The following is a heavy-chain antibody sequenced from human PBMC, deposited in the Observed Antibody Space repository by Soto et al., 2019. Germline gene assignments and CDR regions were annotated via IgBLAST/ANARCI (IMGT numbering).Heavy chain of an antibody. Sequence: SVKVSCKASGGTFSSYAISCVRQAPGQGLEWMGGIIPIFGTANYAQKFQGRVTITADKSTSTAYMELSSLRSEDTAVYYCARELGAARPYGMDVWGQGTTVTVSS. CDR3: ARELGAARPYGMDV. J-gene: IGHJ6*02. CDR2: IIPIFGTA. CDR1: GGTFSSYA. V-gene: IGHV1-69*06. D-gene: IGHD6-6*01.